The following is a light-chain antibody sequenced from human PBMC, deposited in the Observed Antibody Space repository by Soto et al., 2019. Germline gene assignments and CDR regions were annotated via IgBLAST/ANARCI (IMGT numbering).Light chain of an antibody. CDR1: QSISTW. CDR2: EAS. Sequence: DIQMTQSPSTLSASVGDRVTIAVLASQSISTWLAWYQQKPGKAPKLLIYEASSLESGVPSRFSGSGSGTDFTLTISSLQPDDFATYYCQHYNSYSEAFGQGTKVDIK. J-gene: IGKJ1*01. V-gene: IGKV1-5*01. CDR3: QHYNSYSEA.